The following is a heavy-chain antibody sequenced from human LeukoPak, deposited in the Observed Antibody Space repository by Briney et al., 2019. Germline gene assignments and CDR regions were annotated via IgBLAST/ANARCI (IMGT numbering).Heavy chain of an antibody. V-gene: IGHV4-4*02. CDR1: GGSVTSTNW. D-gene: IGHD3-3*01. CDR3: AREGGFYRPLDF. CDR2: VHLDGRT. Sequence: SETLSLTCDVSGGSVTSTNWWTWVRQPPGKGLEWIGEVHLDGRTNYNPSLKSRLIMSVDLPTNHISLKLTSVTAADTAVYYCAREGGFYRPLDFSGQETLVTVSS. J-gene: IGHJ4*02.